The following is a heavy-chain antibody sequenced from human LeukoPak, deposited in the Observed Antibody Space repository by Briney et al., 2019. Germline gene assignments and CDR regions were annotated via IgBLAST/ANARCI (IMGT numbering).Heavy chain of an antibody. V-gene: IGHV4-34*01. Sequence: PSETLSLTCAVYGGSFSGYYWSWIRQPPGKGLEWIGEINHSGSTNYNPSLKSRVTISVDTSKNQFSLKLSSVTAADTAVYNCARVASELDYGDYTPFDHWGQGTLVTVSS. CDR1: GGSFSGYY. CDR2: INHSGST. J-gene: IGHJ4*02. CDR3: ARVASELDYGDYTPFDH. D-gene: IGHD4-17*01.